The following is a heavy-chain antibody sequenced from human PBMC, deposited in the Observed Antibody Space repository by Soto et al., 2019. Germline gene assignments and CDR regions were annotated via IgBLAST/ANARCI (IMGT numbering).Heavy chain of an antibody. CDR2: ISSTGGTT. Sequence: PGGSLRLSCAASGFTFTNYGMAWVRQAPGKGLEWVSSISSTGGTTYYADSVKGRFTISRDNSKNSLYLQMNSLRADDTAVYYCAIPSGLTVTGPDYWGQGTLVTVSS. J-gene: IGHJ4*02. CDR1: GFTFTNYG. V-gene: IGHV3-23*01. CDR3: AIPSGLTVTGPDY. D-gene: IGHD6-19*01.